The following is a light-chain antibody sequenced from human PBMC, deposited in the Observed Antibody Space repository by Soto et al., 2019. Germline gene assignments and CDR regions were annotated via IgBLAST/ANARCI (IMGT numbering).Light chain of an antibody. CDR1: QGIRNE. J-gene: IGKJ1*01. V-gene: IGKV1-6*01. Sequence: AIHMNHSPSSLSVSVVDRVTITCRASQGIRNELSWFQQRPGNAPTLLISAASRLQSGVPSRFSGRGSGTDFTLTISSLQPEDFATYYCLQDYDYPRTFGQGTKVDIK. CDR2: AAS. CDR3: LQDYDYPRT.